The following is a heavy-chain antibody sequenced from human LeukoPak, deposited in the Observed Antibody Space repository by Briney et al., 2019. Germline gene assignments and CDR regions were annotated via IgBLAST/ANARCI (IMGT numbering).Heavy chain of an antibody. V-gene: IGHV3-48*04. D-gene: IGHD6-19*01. CDR1: GFTLSSYS. J-gene: IGHJ4*02. CDR3: AREERAVAASGYY. CDR2: ISSSSSTI. Sequence: GGSLRLSCAASGFTLSSYSMNWVRQAPGKGLEWVSYISSSSSTIYYADSVKGRFTISRDNAKNSLYLQMNSLRAEDTAVYYCAREERAVAASGYYWGQGTLVTVSS.